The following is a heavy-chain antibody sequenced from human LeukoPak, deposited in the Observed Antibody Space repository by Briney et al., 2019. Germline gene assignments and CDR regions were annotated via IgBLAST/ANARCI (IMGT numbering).Heavy chain of an antibody. V-gene: IGHV1-69*05. D-gene: IGHD6-13*01. Sequence: ASVKVSCKASGGSFSSYVITWVRQAPGQGLEWMGGIIPIFGTANYAQKFQGRVTITTDESTSTAYMELSSLRSEDTAVYYCARGRIAAAGGAFDIWGQGTMVTVSS. J-gene: IGHJ3*02. CDR1: GGSFSSYV. CDR2: IIPIFGTA. CDR3: ARGRIAAAGGAFDI.